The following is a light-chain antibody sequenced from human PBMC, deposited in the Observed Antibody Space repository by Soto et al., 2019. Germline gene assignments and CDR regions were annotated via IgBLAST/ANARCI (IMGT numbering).Light chain of an antibody. Sequence: EIVLTQSPGTLSLSPGERATLSCRASQSVSSSYLAWHQQKPGQAPRLLIYGAFRRPTGIPDRFSGSGSGTDFTLTISRLEPEDFAVYYCQQYSSSAITFGQGTRLEIK. CDR1: QSVSSSY. CDR3: QQYSSSAIT. J-gene: IGKJ5*01. CDR2: GAF. V-gene: IGKV3-20*01.